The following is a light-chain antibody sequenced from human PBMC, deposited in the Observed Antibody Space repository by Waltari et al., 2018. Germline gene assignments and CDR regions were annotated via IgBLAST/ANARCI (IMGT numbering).Light chain of an antibody. J-gene: IGLJ1*01. V-gene: IGLV2-14*03. CDR2: GFS. CDR1: PSDVGGLKS. CDR3: SSYTSSSTRV. Sequence: QSALTQPASVSVSPGQSITLSCTGTPSDVGGLKSVPWEQQHPANAPKLRIYGFSNRPSGVSNRFSGSKSGNTASLIISGLQAEDEADYYCSSYTSSSTRVFGTGTKVTVL.